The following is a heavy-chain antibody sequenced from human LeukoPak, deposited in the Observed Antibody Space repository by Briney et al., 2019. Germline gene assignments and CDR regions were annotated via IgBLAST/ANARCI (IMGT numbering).Heavy chain of an antibody. Sequence: GGSLRLSCAASGFTFSSYGMHWIRQAPGKGLEWVAFIRNDGSIIYNADSVKGRFTISRDNSKNTLYLQMNSLRAEDTAVYYCARGPGSYSYYYYMDVWGKGTTVTVSS. CDR1: GFTFSSYG. V-gene: IGHV3-30*02. D-gene: IGHD1-26*01. J-gene: IGHJ6*03. CDR2: IRNDGSII. CDR3: ARGPGSYSYYYYMDV.